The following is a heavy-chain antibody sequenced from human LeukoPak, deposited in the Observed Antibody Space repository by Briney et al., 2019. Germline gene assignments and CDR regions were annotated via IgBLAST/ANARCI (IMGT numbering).Heavy chain of an antibody. Sequence: ASVKVSCKASGYTFTSYYMHWVRQAPGQGLEWMGIINPSGGSTSYAQKFQGRVTMTRDICNSTVYVELSSLRPEDTAVYYCARARRVVVTAKPYYYYYMDVWGKGTTVTVSS. CDR1: GYTFTSYY. J-gene: IGHJ6*03. D-gene: IGHD2-21*02. CDR2: INPSGGST. V-gene: IGHV1-46*01. CDR3: ARARRVVVTAKPYYYYYMDV.